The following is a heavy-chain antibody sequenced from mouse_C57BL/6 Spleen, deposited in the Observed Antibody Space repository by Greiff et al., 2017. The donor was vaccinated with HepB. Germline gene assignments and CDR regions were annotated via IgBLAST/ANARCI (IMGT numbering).Heavy chain of an antibody. Sequence: QVQLQQPGAELVMPGASVKLSCKASGYTFTSYWMHWVKQRPGQGLEWIGEIDPSDSYTNYNQKFKGKSTLTVDKSSSTAYMQLSSLTSEDSAVYYCAREGRDWGQGTSVTVSS. CDR2: IDPSDSYT. V-gene: IGHV1-69*01. CDR1: GYTFTSYW. CDR3: AREGRD. J-gene: IGHJ4*01.